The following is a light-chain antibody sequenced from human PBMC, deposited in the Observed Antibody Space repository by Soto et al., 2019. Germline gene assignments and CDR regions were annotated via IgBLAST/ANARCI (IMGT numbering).Light chain of an antibody. CDR2: GAS. CDR1: QSINNN. Sequence: EIVMTQSPATLSVSPGERATLSCRASQSINNNLAWYQQKPGQAPSLLIYGASSRATGVPARFSGSGSGTEFTLTISRLDPEDFAVYSCQQYGSSPLTFGGGTKVDIK. CDR3: QQYGSSPLT. J-gene: IGKJ4*01. V-gene: IGKV3-15*01.